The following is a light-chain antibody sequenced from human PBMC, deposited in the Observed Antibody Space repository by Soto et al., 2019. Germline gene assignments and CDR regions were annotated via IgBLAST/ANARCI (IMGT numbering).Light chain of an antibody. J-gene: IGKJ1*01. CDR1: QSVSYY. V-gene: IGKV3-20*01. Sequence: EILMTQSPATLSVSPGERVTFSCRASQSVSYYLAWYQQKPGQAPRLLIYDASNRATGIPDRFSGSGSGTDFTLTISRLEPEDFAVYYCQQYGSSGTFGQGTKVDIK. CDR3: QQYGSSGT. CDR2: DAS.